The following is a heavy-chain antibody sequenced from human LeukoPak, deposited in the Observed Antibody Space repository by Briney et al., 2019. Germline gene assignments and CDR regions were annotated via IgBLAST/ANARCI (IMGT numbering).Heavy chain of an antibody. CDR2: INPNSGGT. V-gene: IGHV1-2*04. CDR3: ARWYSSSWYHFDY. J-gene: IGHJ4*02. D-gene: IGHD6-13*01. Sequence: ASVKVSCKASGYTFTGYYMHWVRQAPGQGLEWMGWINPNSGGTNYAQKFQGWVTMIRDTSISTAYMELSRLRSDDTAVYYCARWYSSSWYHFDYWGQGTLVTVSS. CDR1: GYTFTGYY.